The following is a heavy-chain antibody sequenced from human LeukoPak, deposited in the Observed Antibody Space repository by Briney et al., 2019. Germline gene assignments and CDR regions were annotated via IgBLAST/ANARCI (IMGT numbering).Heavy chain of an antibody. V-gene: IGHV3-15*07. J-gene: IGHJ4*02. CDR2: IKRKSDGGTT. CDR3: TTGYSYDSSGYFDH. D-gene: IGHD3-22*01. CDR1: GFTFSNAW. Sequence: PGGSLRLSCAASGFTFSNAWMSWVRQAPGKGLEWVGRIKRKSDGGTTDHAAPVKGRFTISRDDSKNTLYLQMNSLETEDTALYYCTTGYSYDSSGYFDHWGQGTLVTVSS.